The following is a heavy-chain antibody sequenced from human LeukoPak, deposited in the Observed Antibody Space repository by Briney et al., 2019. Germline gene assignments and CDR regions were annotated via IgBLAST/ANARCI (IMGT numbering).Heavy chain of an antibody. J-gene: IGHJ4*02. CDR1: GYSFTSYW. D-gene: IGHD2-2*01. V-gene: IGHV5-51*01. Sequence: GESLKISCKGSGYSFTSYWIGWVRQMPGKGLECMGIIYPGDSDTRYSPSFQGQVTISADKSISTAYLQWSRLKASDTAMYYCARQSAADVIDYWGQGTLVTVSS. CDR2: IYPGDSDT. CDR3: ARQSAADVIDY.